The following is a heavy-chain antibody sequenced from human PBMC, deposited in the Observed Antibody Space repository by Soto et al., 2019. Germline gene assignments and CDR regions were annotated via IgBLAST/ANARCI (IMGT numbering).Heavy chain of an antibody. D-gene: IGHD3-16*02. CDR1: GYTFTSYG. Sequence: ASVKVSCKASGYTFTSYGISWVRQAPGQGLEWMGWISAYNGNTNYAQKLQGRVTMTTDTSTSTAYMELRSLRSDDTAVYYCARDPRRIMITFGAVIVPFDYWGQGTLVTVSS. V-gene: IGHV1-18*01. J-gene: IGHJ4*02. CDR3: ARDPRRIMITFGAVIVPFDY. CDR2: ISAYNGNT.